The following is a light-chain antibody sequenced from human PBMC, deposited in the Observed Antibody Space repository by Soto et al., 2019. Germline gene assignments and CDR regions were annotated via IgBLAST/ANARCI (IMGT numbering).Light chain of an antibody. V-gene: IGLV1-44*01. Sequence: QSVLTQPPSASGAPGQGISISCSGSSSNIGGNSVSWYRQVPGTAPKLLIFSNHQRPSGVPDRFSGSKSGTSASLAISGLQSEDEADYYCSTWDDSLSSLVFGGGTKVTVL. J-gene: IGLJ2*01. CDR2: SNH. CDR1: SSNIGGNS. CDR3: STWDDSLSSLV.